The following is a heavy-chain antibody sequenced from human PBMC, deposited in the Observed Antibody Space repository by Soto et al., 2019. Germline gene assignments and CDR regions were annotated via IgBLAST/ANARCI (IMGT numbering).Heavy chain of an antibody. CDR2: ISYDGSNK. Sequence: QVQLVESGGGVVQPGRSLRLSCAASGFTFSSYGMHWVRQAPGKGLEWVAVISYDGSNKYYADSVKGRFTISRDNSKNTLYLQMNSLRAEDTAVYYCAKVGPIAAAGYIDYWGQGTLVTVSS. CDR3: AKVGPIAAAGYIDY. D-gene: IGHD6-13*01. CDR1: GFTFSSYG. V-gene: IGHV3-30*18. J-gene: IGHJ4*02.